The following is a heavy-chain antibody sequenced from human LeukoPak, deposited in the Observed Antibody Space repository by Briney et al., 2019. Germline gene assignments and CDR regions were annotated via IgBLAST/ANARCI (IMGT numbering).Heavy chain of an antibody. CDR2: IYSDNDK. Sequence: SGPTLVNPTQTLTLTCTFSGFSLTTSAVGVGWIRKPPGQALEWLALIYSDNDKRYNPSLKSRLSITKDTSKNQVVFTVTNVDLEDTATYFCAHRGKYLTWFDPWGQGTLVIVSS. CDR1: GFSLTTSAVG. D-gene: IGHD2-2*01. J-gene: IGHJ5*02. CDR3: AHRGKYLTWFDP. V-gene: IGHV2-5*02.